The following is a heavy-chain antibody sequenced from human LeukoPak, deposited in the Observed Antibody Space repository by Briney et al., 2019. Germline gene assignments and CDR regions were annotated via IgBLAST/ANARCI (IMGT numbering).Heavy chain of an antibody. Sequence: ASVKVSCKASGYTFTSYDINWVRQATGQGLEWMGWMNPNSGNTGYAQKFQGRVTITRNTSISTACMELSSLRSEDTAVYYCARGQKMSELRYFDWLSHDDAFDIWGQGTMVTVSS. D-gene: IGHD3-9*01. CDR2: MNPNSGNT. V-gene: IGHV1-8*03. CDR1: GYTFTSYD. CDR3: ARGQKMSELRYFDWLSHDDAFDI. J-gene: IGHJ3*02.